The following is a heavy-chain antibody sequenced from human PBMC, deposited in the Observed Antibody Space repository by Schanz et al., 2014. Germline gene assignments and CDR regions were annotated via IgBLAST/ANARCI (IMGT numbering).Heavy chain of an antibody. CDR2: VSSDGNND. CDR3: ARDRRNADLDY. CDR1: GFTFSSYS. J-gene: IGHJ4*02. V-gene: IGHV3-30*03. D-gene: IGHD1-1*01. Sequence: MQLLESGGGLVQPGGSLRLSCTASGFTFSSYSMNWVRQAPGKGLEWVALVSSDGNNDYYTDSVKGRFTISRDNSKNTVHLQMNSLRAEDTALYYCARDRRNADLDYWGQGTLVTVSS.